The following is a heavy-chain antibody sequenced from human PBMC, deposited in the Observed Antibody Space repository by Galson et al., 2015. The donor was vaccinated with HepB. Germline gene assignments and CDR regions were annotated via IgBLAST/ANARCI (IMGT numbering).Heavy chain of an antibody. CDR2: INHSGST. D-gene: IGHD6-13*01. V-gene: IGHV4-34*01. Sequence: ETLSLTCAVYGGSFSGYYWSWIRQPPGKGLEWIGEINHSGSTNYNPSLKSRVTISVDTSKNQFSLKLSSVTAADTAVYYCARGPWGSSWSQSYYYYYGMDVWGQGTTVTVSS. J-gene: IGHJ6*02. CDR1: GGSFSGYY. CDR3: ARGPWGSSWSQSYYYYYGMDV.